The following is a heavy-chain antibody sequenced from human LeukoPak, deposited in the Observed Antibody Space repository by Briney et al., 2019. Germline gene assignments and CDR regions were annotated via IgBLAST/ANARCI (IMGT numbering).Heavy chain of an antibody. Sequence: GRSRRLSCAASGFTFSSCGMHGVRQAPGKGLEWVAVIWYDGSNKYYADSMKGRFTISSDNSKNTLYLQMNSLRAEDTAVYYCARDTIAAAGEDWFAPWGQGTLVTVSS. V-gene: IGHV3-33*01. J-gene: IGHJ5*02. CDR3: ARDTIAAAGEDWFAP. D-gene: IGHD6-13*01. CDR2: IWYDGSNK. CDR1: GFTFSSCG.